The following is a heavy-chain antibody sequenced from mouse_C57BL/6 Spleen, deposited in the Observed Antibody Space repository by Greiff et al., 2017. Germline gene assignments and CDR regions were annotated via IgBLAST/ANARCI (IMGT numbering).Heavy chain of an antibody. Sequence: QVQLKESGPGLVQPSQSLSITCTVSGFSLTSYGVHWVRQSPGQGLEWLGVIWSGGSTDYNAAFISSLSISKDNSKSQVFFKMSSLQADDAAIYYCARKDSNYDAMDYWGQGTSVTVSS. CDR2: IWSGGST. J-gene: IGHJ4*01. CDR3: ARKDSNYDAMDY. V-gene: IGHV2-2*01. D-gene: IGHD2-5*01. CDR1: GFSLTSYG.